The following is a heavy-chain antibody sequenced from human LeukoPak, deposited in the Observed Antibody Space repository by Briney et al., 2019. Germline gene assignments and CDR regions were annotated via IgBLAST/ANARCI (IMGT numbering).Heavy chain of an antibody. D-gene: IGHD5-18*01. J-gene: IGHJ1*01. CDR3: ARDFTRNSYAVAEFFHP. V-gene: IGHV4-4*07. Sequence: SETLSLTCTVSGGSISGYYWNWIRQSAGKGLEWIGRIYANGGTNYNPSLRSRVSMSVDTSKNQVSLKLTPVTAADTAIYYCARDFTRNSYAVAEFFHPWGQGTLVSVSS. CDR2: IYANGGT. CDR1: GGSISGYY.